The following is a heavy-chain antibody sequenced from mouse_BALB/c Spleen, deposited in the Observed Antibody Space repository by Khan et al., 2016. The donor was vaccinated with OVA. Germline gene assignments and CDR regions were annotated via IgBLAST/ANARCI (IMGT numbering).Heavy chain of an antibody. CDR3: ASGGYAYFDV. V-gene: IGHV9-3-1*01. Sequence: QLVQSGPELKKPGETVKISCKASGYTFTNYGLNWVKQAPGKGLKWMGWINTYTGEPTYADDFKGRFAFSLETSASTAYLQINNLKNEDTATYFCASGGYAYFDVWGAGTTVTVSS. CDR2: INTYTGEP. D-gene: IGHD2-2*01. CDR1: GYTFTNYG. J-gene: IGHJ1*01.